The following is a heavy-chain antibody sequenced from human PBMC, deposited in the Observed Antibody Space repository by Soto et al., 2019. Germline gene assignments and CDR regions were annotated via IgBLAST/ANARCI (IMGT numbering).Heavy chain of an antibody. D-gene: IGHD3-3*01. CDR2: VYYTGTT. Sequence: QVQLQESGPGLVKPSETLSLTCNVSGAFVTSASYCWSWIRLPPGWELEFIAHVYYTGTTRYNPTLKNRVSISIDTSKNQCYLRLTSVTHADTALYFCARMRFGEAPHWLDPWGQGTLVTVSS. J-gene: IGHJ5*02. CDR3: ARMRFGEAPHWLDP. V-gene: IGHV4-61*01. CDR1: GAFVTSASYC.